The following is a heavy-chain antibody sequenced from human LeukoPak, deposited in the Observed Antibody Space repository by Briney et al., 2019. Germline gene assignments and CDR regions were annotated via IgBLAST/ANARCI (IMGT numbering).Heavy chain of an antibody. CDR3: ARRGGSRRPNYYYYMDV. D-gene: IGHD1-26*01. V-gene: IGHV4-39*07. J-gene: IGHJ6*03. CDR1: GGSISSSSYY. Sequence: SETLSLTCTVSGGSISSSSYYWGWIRQPPGKGLEWIGRIYTSGSTNYNPSLKSRVTISVDTSKNQFSLKLSSVTAADTAVYYSARRGGSRRPNYYYYMDVWGKGNTVTISS. CDR2: IYTSGST.